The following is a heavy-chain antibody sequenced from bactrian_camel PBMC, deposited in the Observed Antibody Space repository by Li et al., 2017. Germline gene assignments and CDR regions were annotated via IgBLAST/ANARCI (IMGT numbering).Heavy chain of an antibody. CDR2: IDSDGHT. Sequence: QVQLVESGGGSVQAGGSLRLSCAASGYTYGNYAMGWFRQAPGKEREGVAAIDSDGHTTYADSVQGRFTISKDNAKSILYLQMNNLEPEDTAMYLCAARYGGTEYGAERWLEPYEYNYWGQGTQVTVS. J-gene: IGHJ4*01. CDR1: GYTYGNYA. CDR3: AARYGGTEYGAERWLEPYEYNY. V-gene: IGHV3S55*01. D-gene: IGHD7*01.